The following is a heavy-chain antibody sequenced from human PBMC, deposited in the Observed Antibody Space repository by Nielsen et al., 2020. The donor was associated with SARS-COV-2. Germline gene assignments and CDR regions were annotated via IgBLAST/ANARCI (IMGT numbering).Heavy chain of an antibody. D-gene: IGHD3-3*01. CDR3: ATDSPFGVVIYALAH. CDR2: INPNSGGT. V-gene: IGHV1-2*06. Sequence: ASVKVSCKASGYTFTGYYMHWVRQAPGQGLEWMGRINPNSGGTNYAQKFQGRVTITADESTSTAYMELSSLRSEDTAVYYCATDSPFGVVIYALAHWGQGTMVTVSS. CDR1: GYTFTGYY. J-gene: IGHJ4*02.